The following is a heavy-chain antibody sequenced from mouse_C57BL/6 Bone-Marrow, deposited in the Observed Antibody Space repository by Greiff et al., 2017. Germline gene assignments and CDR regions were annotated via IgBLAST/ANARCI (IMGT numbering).Heavy chain of an antibody. J-gene: IGHJ1*03. Sequence: QVQLQQPGAELVKPGASVKMSCKASGYTFTSYWITWVKQRPGQGLEWIGDIYPGSGSTNYNEKFKSKATLTVDTSSSTAYMQLSSLTSEDSAVYYCARCDYGSSLCYWYFDVWGTGTTVTVSS. CDR1: GYTFTSYW. V-gene: IGHV1-55*01. CDR2: IYPGSGST. CDR3: ARCDYGSSLCYWYFDV. D-gene: IGHD1-1*01.